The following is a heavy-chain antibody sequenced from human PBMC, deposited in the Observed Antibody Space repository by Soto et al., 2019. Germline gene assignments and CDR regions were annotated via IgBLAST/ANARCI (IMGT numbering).Heavy chain of an antibody. CDR3: ARDSGTYYHYGMNV. J-gene: IGHJ6*02. V-gene: IGHV3-33*01. Sequence: QVQLVESGGGVVQPGGSLRLSCTASGFTFSSHGMHWVRQAPGKGLEWVAVIWYDGNTKYNADSVKGRFTISRDNSKNPLYLQMNNLRVEDTAVYYCARDSGTYYHYGMNVWGQGTTVTVSS. CDR1: GFTFSSHG. D-gene: IGHD1-26*01. CDR2: IWYDGNTK.